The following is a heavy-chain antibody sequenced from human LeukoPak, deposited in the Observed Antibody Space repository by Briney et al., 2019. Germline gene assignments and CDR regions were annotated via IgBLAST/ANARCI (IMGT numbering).Heavy chain of an antibody. CDR3: ARSPGGMGATGKYYFDY. D-gene: IGHD1-26*01. V-gene: IGHV1-2*04. CDR1: GYTFTGYY. CDR2: INPNSGGT. Sequence: ASVKVSCKASGYTFTGYYMHWVRQAPGQGLEWMGWINPNSGGTNYAQKFQGWVTMTRDTSISTAYMELSRLRSDDTAAYYCARSPGGMGATGKYYFDYWGQGTLVTVSS. J-gene: IGHJ4*02.